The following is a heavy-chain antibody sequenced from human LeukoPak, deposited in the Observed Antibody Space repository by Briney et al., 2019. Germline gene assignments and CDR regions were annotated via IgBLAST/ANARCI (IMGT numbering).Heavy chain of an antibody. CDR3: ARRRGSGSYAGPRRFDP. J-gene: IGHJ5*02. D-gene: IGHD1-26*01. CDR1: GGSISSSNW. V-gene: IGHV4-4*02. CDR2: IYYSGST. Sequence: SETLSLTCAVSGGSISSSNWWSWVRQPPGKGLEWIGYIYYSGSTNYSPSLKSRVTISVDTSKNQFSLKLSSVTAADTAVYYCARRRGSGSYAGPRRFDPWGQGTLVTVSS.